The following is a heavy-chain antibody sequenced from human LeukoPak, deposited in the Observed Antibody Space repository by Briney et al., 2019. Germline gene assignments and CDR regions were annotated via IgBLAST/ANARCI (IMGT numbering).Heavy chain of an antibody. CDR2: IYHSGST. CDR1: GYSISSGYY. CDR3: ARDYAGYGGAFDI. J-gene: IGHJ3*02. Sequence: TSETLSLTCAVSGYSISSGYYWGWIRQPPGKGLEWIGSIYHSGSTNYNPSLKSRVTMSVDTSKNQFSLKLSSVTAADTAVYYCARDYAGYGGAFDIWGQGTMVTVSS. D-gene: IGHD5-12*01. V-gene: IGHV4-38-2*02.